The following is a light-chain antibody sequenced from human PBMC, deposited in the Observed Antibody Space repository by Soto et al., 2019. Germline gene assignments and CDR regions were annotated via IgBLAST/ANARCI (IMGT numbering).Light chain of an antibody. CDR2: DIF. V-gene: IGKV3D-15*01. CDR3: QQYNSWPLT. Sequence: DIVMTQSPDSLALSLGYRSTLSCRASQSVGSDLAWYQQKPGQAPRLVIYDIFTRATGVPTRISGSGSGTEFTLTISSLQSEDFAVYYCQQYNSWPLTFGGGTKVDIK. CDR1: QSVGSD. J-gene: IGKJ4*01.